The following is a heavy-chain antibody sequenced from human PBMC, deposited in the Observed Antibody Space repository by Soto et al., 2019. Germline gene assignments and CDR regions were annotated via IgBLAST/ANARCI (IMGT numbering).Heavy chain of an antibody. CDR3: TTYPLISSSLFDY. D-gene: IGHD6-13*01. CDR1: GFTFSNAW. Sequence: GGSLRLSCAASGFTFSNAWMSWVRQAPGKGLEWVGRIKSKSDGGRTDYAAPVKGRFTISRDDSKNTLYLQMNSLKTEDTAVYYCTTYPLISSSLFDYWGQGTLVTVSS. V-gene: IGHV3-15*01. CDR2: IKSKSDGGRT. J-gene: IGHJ4*02.